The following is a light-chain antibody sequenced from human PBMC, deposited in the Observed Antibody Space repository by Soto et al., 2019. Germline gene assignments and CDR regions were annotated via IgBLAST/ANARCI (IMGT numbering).Light chain of an antibody. CDR2: TAS. Sequence: DVQMTQSPLSLSASVGDRVTITCLASQDVRNNLAWFQQKPGKAPKSLIYTASTLQSWVPSKFTGSGSGTDFTLTISNLQPADFATYYCLQYNSHPHTFGQGTKVDFK. V-gene: IGKV1-16*02. CDR3: LQYNSHPHT. J-gene: IGKJ2*01. CDR1: QDVRNN.